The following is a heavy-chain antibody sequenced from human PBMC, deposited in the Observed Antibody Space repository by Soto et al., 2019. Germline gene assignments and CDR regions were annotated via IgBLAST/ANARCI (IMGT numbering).Heavy chain of an antibody. J-gene: IGHJ3*02. V-gene: IGHV4-59*01. Sequence: SETLSLTCTVSGGSMNSYYWSWIRQPPGKGLEWLGYIYDGDSANYNPSLKSRVIISVDMSKNQFSLRLTSVTAADTAVYYCAREGGLYDSSGYLAFDIWGQGTMVT. CDR3: AREGGLYDSSGYLAFDI. D-gene: IGHD3-22*01. CDR2: IYDGDSA. CDR1: GGSMNSYY.